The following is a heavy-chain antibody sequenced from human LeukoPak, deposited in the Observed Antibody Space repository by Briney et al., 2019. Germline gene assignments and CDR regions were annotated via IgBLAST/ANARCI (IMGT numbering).Heavy chain of an antibody. J-gene: IGHJ5*02. D-gene: IGHD3-10*01. Sequence: GGSLRLSCAASGFTFSSYWMSWVRQAPGKGLEWVANIKQDGSEKYYVDSVKGRFTISRDNAKNSLYLQMNSLRAEDTAVYYCARVALGSYNWFDPWGQGTLVTVSS. CDR1: GFTFSSYW. V-gene: IGHV3-7*01. CDR3: ARVALGSYNWFDP. CDR2: IKQDGSEK.